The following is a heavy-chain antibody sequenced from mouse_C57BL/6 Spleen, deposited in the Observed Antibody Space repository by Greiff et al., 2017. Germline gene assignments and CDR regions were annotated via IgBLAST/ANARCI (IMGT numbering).Heavy chain of an antibody. Sequence: VQLQQPGAELVKPGASVKMSCKASGYTFTSYWITWVKQRPGQGLEWIGDIFPGSGSTNYNEKFKSKATLTVDTSSSTAYMQLSSLTSEDYAVDYCSRGRIYYGPYYAMDYWGQGTSVTVSS. CDR3: SRGRIYYGPYYAMDY. J-gene: IGHJ4*01. CDR2: IFPGSGST. CDR1: GYTFTSYW. D-gene: IGHD2-1*01. V-gene: IGHV1-55*01.